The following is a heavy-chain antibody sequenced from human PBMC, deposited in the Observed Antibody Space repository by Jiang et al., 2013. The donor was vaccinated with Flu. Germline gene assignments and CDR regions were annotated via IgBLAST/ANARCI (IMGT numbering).Heavy chain of an antibody. D-gene: IGHD3-10*02. CDR2: IKTEADGGAT. Sequence: VQLVESGGGLVLPGGSLRLSCAASGFVFSDAWMNWVRQAPGKGLEWVGRIKTEADGGATDYAAFVKGRFRISRDDSKNTLYLQMNSLKTEGTALYYCATDVFFWGRGSLVTVSS. V-gene: IGHV3-15*07. CDR3: ATDVFF. CDR1: GFVFSDAW. J-gene: IGHJ4*02.